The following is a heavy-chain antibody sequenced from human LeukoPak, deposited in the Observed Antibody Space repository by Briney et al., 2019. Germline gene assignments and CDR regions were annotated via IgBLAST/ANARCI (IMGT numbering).Heavy chain of an antibody. J-gene: IGHJ4*02. D-gene: IGHD5-12*01. CDR3: ARGYSGYDMRATLFY. Sequence: PSETLSLTCIVSGGSISTYYWSWIRQPPGEALEWIGNIYYSGRTNYNPSLKGRVTISVDTSKNHFSLKVNSLTAADTAVYYCARGYSGYDMRATLFYWGQGVLVTVSS. CDR1: GGSISTYY. V-gene: IGHV4-59*12. CDR2: IYYSGRT.